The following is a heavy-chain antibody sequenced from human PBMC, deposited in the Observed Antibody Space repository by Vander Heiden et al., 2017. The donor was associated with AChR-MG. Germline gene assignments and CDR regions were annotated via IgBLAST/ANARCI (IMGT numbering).Heavy chain of an antibody. CDR2: FYSDGST. D-gene: IGHD5-12*01. CDR3: ARGLATSYFDD. J-gene: IGHJ4*02. Sequence: GASGGGLVQPGGSLRLSCAASGFTVSRNYTRWVRQAPGKGLEGVSVFYSDGSTDYADSVKDRFTISRDNSKNTLYLQMNSQGAEDTDVYYCARGLATSYFDDGGQGTMVTVSS. CDR1: GFTVSRNY. V-gene: IGHV3-66*01.